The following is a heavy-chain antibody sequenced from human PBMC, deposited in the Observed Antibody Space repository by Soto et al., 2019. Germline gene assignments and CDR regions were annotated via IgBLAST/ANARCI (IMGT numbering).Heavy chain of an antibody. CDR1: GFPFADYA. Sequence: SGGSLRLSCKASGFPFADYAMSWVRQAPERGLEWVGVIRGKPYTGTTQYAASVKGRFTISRDDSKDIAYLQINSLKTEDTGVYYCTREKYFDSSAYILHLLDYWGQGTLVTVSS. CDR2: IRGKPYTGTT. V-gene: IGHV3-49*04. CDR3: TREKYFDSSAYILHLLDY. J-gene: IGHJ4*02. D-gene: IGHD3-22*01.